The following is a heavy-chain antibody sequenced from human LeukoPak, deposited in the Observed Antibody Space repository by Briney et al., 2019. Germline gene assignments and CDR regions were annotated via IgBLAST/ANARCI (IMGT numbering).Heavy chain of an antibody. V-gene: IGHV3-7*01. CDR2: IKQDESEK. CDR3: ARVRNWNYDFDY. Sequence: GGSLRLSCVASGFTFSNYWMSWVRQAPGKGLEWVANIKQDESEKTYVDSVKGRFTISRDNAKNSLYLQMNSLRAEDTAVYYCARVRNWNYDFDYWGQGTLVTVSS. CDR1: GFTFSNYW. D-gene: IGHD1-7*01. J-gene: IGHJ4*02.